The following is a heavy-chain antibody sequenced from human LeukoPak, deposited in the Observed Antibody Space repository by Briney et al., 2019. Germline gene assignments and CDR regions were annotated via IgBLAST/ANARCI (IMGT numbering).Heavy chain of an antibody. D-gene: IGHD2-15*01. J-gene: IGHJ3*02. CDR1: GGSISSYY. CDR2: IYTSGST. V-gene: IGHV4-4*07. CDR3: ARVDVVVVAATNLAYRAFDI. Sequence: SETLSLTCTVSGGSISSYYWSWIRQPAGKGLEWIGRIYTSGSTNYNPSLKSRVTMSVDTPKNQFSLKLSSVTAADTAVYYCARVDVVVVAATNLAYRAFDIWGQGTMVTVSS.